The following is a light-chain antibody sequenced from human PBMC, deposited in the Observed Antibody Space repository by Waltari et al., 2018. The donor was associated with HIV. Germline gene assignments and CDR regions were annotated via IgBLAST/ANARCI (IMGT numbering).Light chain of an antibody. J-gene: IGKJ3*01. V-gene: IGKV1-12*01. CDR3: QQAHSDPFT. CDR1: HDIGSW. CDR2: ASF. Sequence: DIQMTQSPSSVSASVGDRVNITCRASHDIGSWLGWYQQRPGEAPKLLVYASFNLQRGFPSRFAGSGSGTHFTLTITSLQPEDLGTYYCQQAHSDPFTFVPGTKVAVK.